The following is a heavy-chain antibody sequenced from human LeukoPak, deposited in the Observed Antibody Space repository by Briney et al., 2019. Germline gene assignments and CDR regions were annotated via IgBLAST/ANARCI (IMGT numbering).Heavy chain of an antibody. CDR1: GNIFIGYW. CDR3: AREGQQLKHFDY. J-gene: IGHJ4*02. Sequence: GASVKVSCKASGNIFIGYWIHWVRQAPGQGLEWMGAINPRGDATIGAQKFQGRVTTTRDTSTSTVYIELSSLRSEDTAVYYCAREGQQLKHFDYWGQGTLVTVSS. D-gene: IGHD1-1*01. CDR2: INPRGDAT. V-gene: IGHV1-46*01.